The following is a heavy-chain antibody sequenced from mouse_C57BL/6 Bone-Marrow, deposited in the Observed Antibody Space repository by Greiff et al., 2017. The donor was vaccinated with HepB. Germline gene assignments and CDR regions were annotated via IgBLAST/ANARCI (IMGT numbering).Heavy chain of an antibody. CDR3: TSLHYYGSSRASYYAMDY. D-gene: IGHD1-1*01. V-gene: IGHV6-6*01. J-gene: IGHJ4*01. Sequence: EVMLVESGGGLVQPGGSMKLSCAASGFTFSDAWMDWVRQSPEKGLEWVAEIRNKANNHATYYAESVKGRFTISRDDSKSSVYLQMNSLRAEDTGIYYCTSLHYYGSSRASYYAMDYWGQGTSVTVSS. CDR1: GFTFSDAW. CDR2: IRNKANNHAT.